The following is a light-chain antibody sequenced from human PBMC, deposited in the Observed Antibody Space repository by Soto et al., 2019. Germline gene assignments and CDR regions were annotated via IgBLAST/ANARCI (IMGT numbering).Light chain of an antibody. V-gene: IGLV2-8*01. CDR3: SSYAGSNNYV. Sequence: QSALTQPPSASGSPGQSVTISCTGTSSDVGAHNFVSWHQQQPGKAPKLMVYEVSKRPSGVPDRFSGSKSGNTASLTVSGLRAEDEADYYCSSYAGSNNYVFGTGTKLTVL. CDR2: EVS. J-gene: IGLJ1*01. CDR1: SSDVGAHNF.